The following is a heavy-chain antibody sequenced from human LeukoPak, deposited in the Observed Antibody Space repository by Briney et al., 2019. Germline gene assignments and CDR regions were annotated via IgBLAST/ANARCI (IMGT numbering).Heavy chain of an antibody. V-gene: IGHV3-11*01. Sequence: GGSLRLSCAASGFTFSDYYMSWIRQAPGKGLEWVSYISSSGSAIYYADSVKGRFTISRDNAKNSLYLQMNSLRAEDTAVYYCAKIFTAGTINDYWGQGTLVTVSS. CDR3: AKIFTAGTINDY. CDR2: ISSSGSAI. CDR1: GFTFSDYY. D-gene: IGHD3-3*01. J-gene: IGHJ4*02.